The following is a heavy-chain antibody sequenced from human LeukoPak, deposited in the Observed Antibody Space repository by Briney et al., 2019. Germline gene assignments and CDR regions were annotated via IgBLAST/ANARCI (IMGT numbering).Heavy chain of an antibody. D-gene: IGHD3-10*01. CDR3: ARGGYYGSGDFDY. V-gene: IGHV4-31*03. CDR1: GGSISSGGYY. CDR2: IYYSGST. Sequence: SQTLSLTCTVSGGSISSGGYYWRWIRQHPGKGLEWIGYIYYSGSTYYNPSLKSRVTISVDTSKNQFSLKLSSVTAADTAVYYCARGGYYGSGDFDYWGQGTLVTVSS. J-gene: IGHJ4*02.